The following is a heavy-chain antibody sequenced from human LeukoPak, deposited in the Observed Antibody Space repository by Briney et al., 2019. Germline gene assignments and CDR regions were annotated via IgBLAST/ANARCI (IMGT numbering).Heavy chain of an antibody. CDR1: GFTVSSNY. CDR3: ARSGAAGTFDY. D-gene: IGHD6-13*01. Sequence: TGGSLRLSCAVFGFTVSSNYMNWVRQAPGKGLGWVSVIYSGGSTYYADSVKGRFTISRDNSKNTLYLQMNSLRAEDTAVYYCARSGAAGTFDYWGQRTLVTVSS. CDR2: IYSGGST. J-gene: IGHJ4*02. V-gene: IGHV3-66*01.